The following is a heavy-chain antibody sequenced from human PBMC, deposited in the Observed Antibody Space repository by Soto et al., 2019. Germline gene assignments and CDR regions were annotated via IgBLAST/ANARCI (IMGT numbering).Heavy chain of an antibody. CDR1: GYSFTSYW. D-gene: IGHD1-26*01. J-gene: IGHJ6*02. CDR2: IYPGDSDT. CDR3: ARVGGGEPSPDYYYYGMDV. Sequence: GESLKISCKGSGYSFTSYWIGWVRQMPGKGLEWMGIIYPGDSDTRYSPSFQGQVTISADKSISTAYLQWSSLKASDTAMYYWARVGGGEPSPDYYYYGMDVWGQGTTVTVSS. V-gene: IGHV5-51*01.